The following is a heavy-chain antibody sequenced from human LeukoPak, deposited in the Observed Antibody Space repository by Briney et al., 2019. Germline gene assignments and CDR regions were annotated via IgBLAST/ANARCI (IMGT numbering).Heavy chain of an antibody. CDR3: ARGGSYRFDY. CDR2: INSDGSST. J-gene: IGHJ4*02. CDR1: RFAFSSYW. V-gene: IGHV3-74*01. Sequence: GGSVRLSCAASRFAFSSYWKHCGCQAPGKGLVWVSRINSDGSSTTYADSVKGRFTISRDNAKNTLYLQMNSLRAEDTAVYYCARGGSYRFDYWGQGTLVTVSS. D-gene: IGHD1-26*01.